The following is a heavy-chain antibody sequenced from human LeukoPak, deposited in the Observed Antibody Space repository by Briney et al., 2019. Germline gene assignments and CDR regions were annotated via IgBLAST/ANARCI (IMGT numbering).Heavy chain of an antibody. V-gene: IGHV3-21*01. CDR1: GFTFSRYS. CDR2: ISSSSSYR. Sequence: GGSLRLSCAASGFTFSRYSMNWVRQAPGKGLEWVSSISSSSSYRYYADSVKGRFTISRDNAKNSLHLQMNSLRAEDTAVYYCMSYAGRSDDYWCQGTLVTVSS. D-gene: IGHD3-16*01. CDR3: MSYAGRSDDY. J-gene: IGHJ4*02.